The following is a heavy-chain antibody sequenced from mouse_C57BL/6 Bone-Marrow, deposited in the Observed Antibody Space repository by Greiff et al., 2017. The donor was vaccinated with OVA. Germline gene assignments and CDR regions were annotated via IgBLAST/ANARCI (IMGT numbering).Heavy chain of an antibody. V-gene: IGHV3-6*01. D-gene: IGHD1-1*01. CDR3: ARGFTTVVATRGAMDY. J-gene: IGHJ4*01. CDR2: ISYDGSY. CDR1: GYSITSGYY. Sequence: EVQLVESGPGLVQPSQSLSLTCSVTGYSITSGYYWNCIRQFPGNKLEWMGYISYDGSYNNNSSPKNRISITRDTSKNQFFLKLNSVTTEDTATYYCARGFTTVVATRGAMDYWGQGTSVTVSS.